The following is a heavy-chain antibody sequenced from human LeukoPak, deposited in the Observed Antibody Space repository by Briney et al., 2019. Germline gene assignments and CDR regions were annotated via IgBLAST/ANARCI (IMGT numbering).Heavy chain of an antibody. D-gene: IGHD3-10*01. CDR2: INPSGGST. CDR1: GYTFSAYY. Sequence: ASVKVSCKASGYTFSAYYIHWVRQAPGQGLEWMGIINPSGGSTVYAQKFQGRVTVTRDTSTSTVFMDLSSLTSEDTAVYYCARGGGGIDYWGQGTLVTVSS. V-gene: IGHV1-46*01. CDR3: ARGGGGIDY. J-gene: IGHJ4*02.